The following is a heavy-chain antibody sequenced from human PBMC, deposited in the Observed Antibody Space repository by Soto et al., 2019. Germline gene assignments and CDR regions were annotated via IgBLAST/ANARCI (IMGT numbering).Heavy chain of an antibody. V-gene: IGHV3-23*01. CDR2: ISGSGGST. CDR3: AKDRGRGELGIRGDI. CDR1: GFTFSSYA. D-gene: IGHD7-27*01. J-gene: IGHJ3*02. Sequence: GGSLRLSCAASGFTFSSYAMSWVRQAPGKGLEWVSAISGSGGSTYYADSVKGRFTISRDNSKNTLYLQMNSLRAADTAVYYCAKDRGRGELGIRGDIWGQGTMVTVSS.